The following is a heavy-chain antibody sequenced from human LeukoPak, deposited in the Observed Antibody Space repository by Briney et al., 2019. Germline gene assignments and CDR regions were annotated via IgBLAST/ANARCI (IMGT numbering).Heavy chain of an antibody. CDR1: GGSISSYY. CDR2: IYTSGST. V-gene: IGHV4-4*07. D-gene: IGHD3-10*01. J-gene: IGHJ4*02. Sequence: SETLSLTCTVSGGSISSYYWSWIRQPAGKGLEWIGRIYTSGSTNYNPSLKSRVTMSVDTSKNQFSLKLSSVTAADTAVYYCARFNLPRYYYGSGSYRYYFDYWGQGTLVTVSS. CDR3: ARFNLPRYYYGSGSYRYYFDY.